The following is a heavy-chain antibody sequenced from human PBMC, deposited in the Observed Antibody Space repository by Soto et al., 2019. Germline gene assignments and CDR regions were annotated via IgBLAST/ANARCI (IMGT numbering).Heavy chain of an antibody. Sequence: SETLSRTCVVSGGSLSDYFWNWIRQPPGMALEWIGEINHLGSINYNPSLKSRVTMSVDTSKNQFSLTLNSVTAADTATYYCARGGISHWAYFYYMDVWDRGTTVTVSS. CDR1: GGSLSDYF. D-gene: IGHD2-21*01. V-gene: IGHV4-34*01. CDR3: ARGGISHWAYFYYMDV. J-gene: IGHJ6*03. CDR2: INHLGSI.